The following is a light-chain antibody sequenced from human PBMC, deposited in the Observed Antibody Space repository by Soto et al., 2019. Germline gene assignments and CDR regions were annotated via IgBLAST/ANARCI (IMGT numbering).Light chain of an antibody. CDR3: QQRSNWPPFT. Sequence: EIVLTQSPATLSLSPGERATHSCRASQSVSSYLAWYQQKRGQAPRLLIYDASNRATGIPARFSGSGSGTDFTLTISSLEPEDFAVYYCQQRSNWPPFTFGPGTKVDIK. J-gene: IGKJ3*01. CDR2: DAS. CDR1: QSVSSY. V-gene: IGKV3-11*01.